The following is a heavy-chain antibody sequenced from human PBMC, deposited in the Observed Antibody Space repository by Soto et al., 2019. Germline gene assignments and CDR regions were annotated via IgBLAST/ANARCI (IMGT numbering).Heavy chain of an antibody. Sequence: EVQLVESGGGLVQPGGSLRLSCAASGFTFSSFTMNWVRQAPGKGLEWVSSISSSSSYIYYADSLKGRFTISRDNAQNSLYLQMNSLRAEDTAVYYCARVNSYGSGSYQFDYWGQGTLVTVSS. V-gene: IGHV3-21*01. J-gene: IGHJ4*02. CDR3: ARVNSYGSGSYQFDY. CDR2: ISSSSSYI. CDR1: GFTFSSFT. D-gene: IGHD3-10*01.